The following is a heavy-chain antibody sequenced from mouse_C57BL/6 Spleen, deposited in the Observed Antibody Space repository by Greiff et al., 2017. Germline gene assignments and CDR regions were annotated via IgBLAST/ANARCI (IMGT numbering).Heavy chain of an antibody. CDR1: GYTFTDYY. J-gene: IGHJ4*01. CDR3: ARGGYSYAMDY. CDR2: INPNNGGT. D-gene: IGHD3-1*01. Sequence: VQLQQSGPELVKPGASVKISCKASGYTFTDYYMNWVKQSHGKSLEWIGDINPNNGGTSYNQKFKGKATLTVDTSSSTAYMELRIQTSEESAGDYCARGGYSYAMDYWGKGTSVTVSS. V-gene: IGHV1-26*01.